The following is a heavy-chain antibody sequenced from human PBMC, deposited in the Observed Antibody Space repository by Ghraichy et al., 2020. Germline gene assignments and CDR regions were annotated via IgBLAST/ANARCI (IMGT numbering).Heavy chain of an antibody. CDR3: ARPVAGGDYYGMDV. CDR1: GGSISSSSYY. J-gene: IGHJ6*02. D-gene: IGHD6-19*01. V-gene: IGHV4-39*01. CDR2: IYYSGTT. Sequence: SETLSLTCTVSGGSISSSSYYWVWIRQPPGRGLEWIGSIYYSGTTYYNPSLKSRVTISVDTSKNQFSLRLTSVTAADTAVYYCARPVAGGDYYGMDVWGQGTTVTVSS.